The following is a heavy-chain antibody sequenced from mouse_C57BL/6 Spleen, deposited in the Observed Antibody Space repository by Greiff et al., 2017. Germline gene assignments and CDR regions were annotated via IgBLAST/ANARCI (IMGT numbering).Heavy chain of an antibody. CDR2: IRNKANGYTT. Sequence: DVMLVESGGGLVQPGGSLSLSCAASGFTFTDYYMSWVRQPPGKALEWLGFIRNKANGYTTEYSASVKGRFTISRDNSQSILYLQMNALRAEDSATYYCARYGGTGSYFDYWGQGTTLTVSS. J-gene: IGHJ2*01. V-gene: IGHV7-3*01. CDR1: GFTFTDYY. D-gene: IGHD4-1*01. CDR3: ARYGGTGSYFDY.